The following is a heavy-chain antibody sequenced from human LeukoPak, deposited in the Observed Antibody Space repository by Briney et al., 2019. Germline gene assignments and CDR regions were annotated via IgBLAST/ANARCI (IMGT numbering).Heavy chain of an antibody. CDR2: IYSGGST. J-gene: IGHJ4*02. Sequence: GGSLRLSCAASGFTVSSNYMSWVRQAPGKGLEWVSVIYSGGSTYYADSVKGRFTISRDNSENTLYLQMNSLRAEDTAVYYCASETTVTSLGYWGQGSLVTVSS. CDR1: GFTVSSNY. V-gene: IGHV3-66*02. CDR3: ASETTVTSLGY. D-gene: IGHD4-17*01.